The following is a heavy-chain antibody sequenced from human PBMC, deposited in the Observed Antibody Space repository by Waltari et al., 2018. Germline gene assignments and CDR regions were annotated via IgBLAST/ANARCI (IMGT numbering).Heavy chain of an antibody. V-gene: IGHV3-7*01. CDR1: GFTFSSYW. J-gene: IGHJ5*02. CDR2: IKEDGSER. Sequence: EVQLVESGGNLVQPGGSLRLSCAASGFTFSSYWMTWVRQAPGKGLEWVANIKEDGSERYYVESVKGRFTISRDNAKNSLYLQMNSLRAEDTALYYCAWRFDPWGQGTLVTVSS. CDR3: AWRFDP.